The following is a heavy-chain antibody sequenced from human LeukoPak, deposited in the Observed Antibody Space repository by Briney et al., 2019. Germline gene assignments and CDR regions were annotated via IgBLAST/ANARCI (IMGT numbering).Heavy chain of an antibody. D-gene: IGHD5-18*01. Sequence: PSETLSLTCDVSGVSINTCCYYWTWIRQPPGKGLEWIGYKYYSGSTRYNSSLRSRLTISLDSSKNQFSLRLTSVTATDTAVYYCARGRSYGFDFDSWGPGTLVIVSS. V-gene: IGHV4-61*01. CDR2: KYYSGST. CDR3: ARGRSYGFDFDS. J-gene: IGHJ4*01. CDR1: GVSINTCCYY.